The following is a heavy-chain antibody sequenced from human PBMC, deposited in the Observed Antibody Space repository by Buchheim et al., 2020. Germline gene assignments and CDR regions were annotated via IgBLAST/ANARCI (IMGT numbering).Heavy chain of an antibody. V-gene: IGHV3-21*01. CDR3: ARDFSSGSLN. CDR2: ISSTRTYI. Sequence: EVQMVESGGGLVKPGGSLRLSCAASGFTFSGYSMNWVRQAPGKGLEWVSSISSTRTYIYYADSVKGRFTISTYNAKNSVYLQMNSLRAEDTAVYYCARDFSSGSLNWGQGTL. D-gene: IGHD6-19*01. J-gene: IGHJ4*02. CDR1: GFTFSGYS.